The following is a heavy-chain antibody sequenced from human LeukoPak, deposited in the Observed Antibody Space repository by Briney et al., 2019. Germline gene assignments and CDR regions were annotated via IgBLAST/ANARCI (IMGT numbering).Heavy chain of an antibody. Sequence: GESLKISCKGSGYSFTSYWIGWVRKMPGKGLEWMGLIYPGESETRYSPTFQGQVTISADKSSSTAYLQWSSLKASDTATYYCARGRTVAGRVYYYDGMDVWGQGTTVTVSS. D-gene: IGHD6-13*01. V-gene: IGHV5-51*01. CDR1: GYSFTSYW. J-gene: IGHJ6*02. CDR3: ARGRTVAGRVYYYDGMDV. CDR2: IYPGESET.